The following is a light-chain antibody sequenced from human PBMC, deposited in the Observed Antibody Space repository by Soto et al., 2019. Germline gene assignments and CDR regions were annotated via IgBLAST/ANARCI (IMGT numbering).Light chain of an antibody. Sequence: QSALTQPASVSGSPGQSITISCTGTSSDVGGYIYVFWYQQHPGKAPKLIIYDVTNRPSGISNRFSGSKSGNTASLTISGLQAEDEADYYCSSYTSSITVVFGGGTKLTVL. CDR1: SSDVGGYIY. CDR3: SSYTSSITVV. V-gene: IGLV2-14*03. CDR2: DVT. J-gene: IGLJ2*01.